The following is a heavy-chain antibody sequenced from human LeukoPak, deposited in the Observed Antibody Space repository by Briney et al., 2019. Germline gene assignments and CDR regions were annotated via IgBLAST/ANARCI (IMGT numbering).Heavy chain of an antibody. CDR2: IYPGDSDT. CDR1: GYSFTSYW. D-gene: IGHD2-21*01. V-gene: IGHV5-51*01. CDR3: ARRNPLAYDAFDI. Sequence: GESLKISCKGSGYSFTSYWIGWVRQMPGKGLEWMGIIYPGDSDTTYSPSFQGQVTISADKSISIAYLQWSSLKASDTAIYYCARRNPLAYDAFDIWGQGTMVTVSS. J-gene: IGHJ3*02.